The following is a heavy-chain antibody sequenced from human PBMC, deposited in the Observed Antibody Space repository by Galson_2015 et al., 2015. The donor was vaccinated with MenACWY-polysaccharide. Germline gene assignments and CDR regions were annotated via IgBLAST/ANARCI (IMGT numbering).Heavy chain of an antibody. CDR1: GFTFSSYW. V-gene: IGHV3-74*01. CDR2: INTDGDRT. CDR3: AREGKVATTDC. D-gene: IGHD5-12*01. Sequence: SLRLSCAASGFTFSSYWIHWVRQAPGKGLVWVSRINTDGDRTGYADSVRGRFTISRDNAKNTLYLQMNSLRAEDTAVYYCAREGKVATTDCWGQGTLVTVPS. J-gene: IGHJ4*02.